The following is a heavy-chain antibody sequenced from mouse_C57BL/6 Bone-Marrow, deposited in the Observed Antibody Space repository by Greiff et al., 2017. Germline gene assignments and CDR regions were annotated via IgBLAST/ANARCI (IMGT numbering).Heavy chain of an antibody. J-gene: IGHJ1*03. CDR3: AGMITTTRPRYWYFDV. V-gene: IGHV1-14*01. D-gene: IGHD2-4*01. CDR2: IYPYNDGT. CDR1: GYTFTSYV. Sequence: QLQESGPELVKPGASVKMSCKASGYTFTSYVMHWVKQKPGQGLEWIGYIYPYNDGTKYNEKFKGKATLTSDKSSSTAYMELSSLTSEDSAVYYCAGMITTTRPRYWYFDVWGTGTTVTVSS.